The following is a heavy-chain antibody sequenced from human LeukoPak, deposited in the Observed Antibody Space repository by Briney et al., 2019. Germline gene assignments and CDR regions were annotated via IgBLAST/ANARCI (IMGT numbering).Heavy chain of an antibody. Sequence: GGSLRLSCAASGFTFSSNYMSWVRQAPGKGLEWVASMKGDGSVKHFLDSVEGRFTISRDNAKNSLYLQMNSLRAEDTAVYYCARWDAYCSGGTCYFGDFAFDIWGQGTMVTVSS. D-gene: IGHD2-15*01. CDR3: ARWDAYCSGGTCYFGDFAFDI. CDR1: GFTFSSNY. V-gene: IGHV3-7*01. J-gene: IGHJ3*02. CDR2: MKGDGSVK.